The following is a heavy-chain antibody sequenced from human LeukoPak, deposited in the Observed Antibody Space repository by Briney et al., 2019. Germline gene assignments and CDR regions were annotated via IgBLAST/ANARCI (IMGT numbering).Heavy chain of an antibody. V-gene: IGHV3-30*02. CDR2: IRYDGSNK. CDR3: ATPSITMVRGVYFDY. Sequence: GWSLRLSCAASGFTFSTYGMHWVRQAPGKGLEWVAFIRYDGSNKYYADSVKGRFTISRDNSKNTLYLQMNGLRAEDTAVYYCATPSITMVRGVYFDYWGQGTLVTVSS. J-gene: IGHJ4*02. CDR1: GFTFSTYG. D-gene: IGHD3-10*01.